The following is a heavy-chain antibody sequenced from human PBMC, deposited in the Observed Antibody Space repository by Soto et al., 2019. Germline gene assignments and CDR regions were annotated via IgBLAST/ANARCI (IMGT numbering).Heavy chain of an antibody. CDR2: INAGNGNT. J-gene: IGHJ6*02. CDR3: ARDKPPGLRGPPVDV. D-gene: IGHD4-17*01. V-gene: IGHV1-3*05. Sequence: QVQLVQSGAEEKKPGASVKVSCKASGYTFINYAVHWVRQAPGQRPEWMGWINAGNGNTKYSQKFQGRVTITRDTSASTAYMELSSLRSEDTAVYYCARDKPPGLRGPPVDVWGQGTTVTVSS. CDR1: GYTFINYA.